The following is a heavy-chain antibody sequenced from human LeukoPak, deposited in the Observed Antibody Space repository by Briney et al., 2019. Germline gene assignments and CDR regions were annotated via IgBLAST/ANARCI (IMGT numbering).Heavy chain of an antibody. J-gene: IGHJ4*02. Sequence: ASVKVSCRASGYTFTSYAMNWVRQAPGQGLEWVGWISAYNGDTKYEQKLQGRVTLTTDASTSTAYMDLRSLRSDDTAVYYCARSHAGYETEYYFDSWGQGTLVTVSS. CDR3: ARSHAGYETEYYFDS. CDR2: ISAYNGDT. CDR1: GYTFTSYA. D-gene: IGHD5-12*01. V-gene: IGHV1-18*01.